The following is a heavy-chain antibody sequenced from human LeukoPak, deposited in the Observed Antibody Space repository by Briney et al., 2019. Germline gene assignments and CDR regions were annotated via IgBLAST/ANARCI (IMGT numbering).Heavy chain of an antibody. D-gene: IGHD1-26*01. V-gene: IGHV4-31*03. CDR3: ARGQRELTPRFDP. CDR1: GSSISGGGYY. J-gene: IGHJ5*02. Sequence: PSQTLSLTCTVSGSSISGGGYYWSWIRQHPGKGLEWIGYIYYSGSTYYNPSLKSRVTISVDTSKNQFSLKLSSVTAADTAVYYCARGQRELTPRFDPWGQGTLVTVSS. CDR2: IYYSGST.